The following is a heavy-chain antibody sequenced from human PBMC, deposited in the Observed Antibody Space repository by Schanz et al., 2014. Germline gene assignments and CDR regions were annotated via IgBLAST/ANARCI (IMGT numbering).Heavy chain of an antibody. J-gene: IGHJ5*01. CDR2: MNESHSTI. CDR1: GFTFSSYW. CDR3: AKQHIVRGVIYLNWFDS. V-gene: IGHV3-74*01. D-gene: IGHD3-10*01. Sequence: EVQLVESGGGLVQPGGSLRLSCAASGFTFSSYWMHWVRQVPGKGLVWVSAMNESHSTIYYADSVRGRFTISRDNSKNTLYLQMNRLRAEDTAVYYCAKQHIVRGVIYLNWFDSWGQGTLVTVSS.